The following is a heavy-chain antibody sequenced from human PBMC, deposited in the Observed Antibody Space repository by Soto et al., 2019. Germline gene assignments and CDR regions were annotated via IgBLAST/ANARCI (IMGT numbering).Heavy chain of an antibody. J-gene: IGHJ6*02. Sequence: SGTLSISCAVSPDSVTSSGYYWGWIRQTPGKGLEWIGSIYYNGTTYYNPSLKSRVFISVDTSKDQFSLRLKSVTVADTATFYCVRHEVAVSGAYNMDVWGRGTTVTVSS. CDR1: PDSVTSSGYY. CDR3: VRHEVAVSGAYNMDV. CDR2: IYYNGTT. D-gene: IGHD3-22*01. V-gene: IGHV4-39*01.